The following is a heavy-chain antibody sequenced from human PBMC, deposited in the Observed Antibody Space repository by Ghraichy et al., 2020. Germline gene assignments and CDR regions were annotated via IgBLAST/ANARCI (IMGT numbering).Heavy chain of an antibody. D-gene: IGHD1-26*01. CDR3: AREGSYYDFFDY. CDR2: IYTSGST. Sequence: SETLSLTCTVSGGSISSYYWSWIRQPAGKGLEWIGRIYTSGSTNYNPSLKSRVTMSVDTSKNQFSLKLSSVTAADPAVYYRAREGSYYDFFDYWGQGTLVTVSS. J-gene: IGHJ4*02. CDR1: GGSISSYY. V-gene: IGHV4-4*07.